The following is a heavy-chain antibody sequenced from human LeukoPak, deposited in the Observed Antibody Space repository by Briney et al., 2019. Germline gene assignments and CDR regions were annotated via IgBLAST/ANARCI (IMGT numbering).Heavy chain of an antibody. CDR2: ISYDGSNK. V-gene: IGHV3-30*04. CDR3: AREFSGILDY. J-gene: IGHJ4*02. Sequence: PGRSLRLSCAASGFTFSSYAMHWVRQAPGKGLEWVAVISYDGSNKYYADSVKGRFTISRDSSKNTLYLQMNSLGAEDTAVYYCAREFSGILDYWGQGTLVTVSS. CDR1: GFTFSSYA.